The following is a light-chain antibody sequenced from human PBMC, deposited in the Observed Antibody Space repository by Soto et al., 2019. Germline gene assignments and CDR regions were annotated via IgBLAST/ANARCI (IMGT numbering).Light chain of an antibody. CDR3: CSYAGSSSFRVL. CDR2: DVT. CDR1: NSDVGTYNY. V-gene: IGLV2-11*01. Sequence: QSALTQPRSVSGSPGQSVTISFTGTNSDVGTYNYVSWYQQHPGKAPKLIIYDVTKRPSGVPDRFSGSKSGNTASLIISGLQAADEAEYYCCCCSYAGSSSFRVLFGGGTQLTVL. J-gene: IGLJ2*01.